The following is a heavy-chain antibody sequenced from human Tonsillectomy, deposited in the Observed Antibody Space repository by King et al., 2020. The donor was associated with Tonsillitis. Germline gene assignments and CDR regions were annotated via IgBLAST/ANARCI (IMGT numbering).Heavy chain of an antibody. J-gene: IGHJ6*02. D-gene: IGHD3-22*01. CDR1: GGSISSYY. CDR3: ARGYYFDISGSRGIYYYGMDV. Sequence: VQLQESGPGLVKPSETLSLTCTVSGGSISSYYWTWIRQPPGKGLEWIGYIYNSGSTKYNPSLKSRVTISVDTSKNQISLKLSSVTAADTAAYYCARGYYFDISGSRGIYYYGMDVWGQGPTVTVSS. CDR2: IYNSGST. V-gene: IGHV4-59*01.